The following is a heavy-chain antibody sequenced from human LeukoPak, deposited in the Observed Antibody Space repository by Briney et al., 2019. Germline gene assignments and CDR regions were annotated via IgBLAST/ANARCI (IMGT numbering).Heavy chain of an antibody. Sequence: ASVKVSCKASGYTFTHHGISWVRQAPGQGLEWMGGIIPIFGTANYAQKFQGRVTITADESTSTAYMELSSLRSEDTAVYYCARDRGEYYDSSGYYYRFDYWGQGTLVTVSS. CDR1: GYTFTHHG. CDR3: ARDRGEYYDSSGYYYRFDY. J-gene: IGHJ4*02. D-gene: IGHD3-22*01. CDR2: IIPIFGTA. V-gene: IGHV1-69*13.